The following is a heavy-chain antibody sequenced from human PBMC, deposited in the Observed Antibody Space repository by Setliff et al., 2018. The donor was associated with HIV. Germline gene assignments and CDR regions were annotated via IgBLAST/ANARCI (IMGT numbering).Heavy chain of an antibody. CDR3: ARHRIAARRPPYYYMDV. D-gene: IGHD6-6*01. Sequence: SETLSLTCAVSGYSISSGYYWGWVRQPPEKGLEWIGSFYHSGSTYYNPSLKSRVTISVDTSKSHFSLKVSSVTAADTAVYYCARHRIAARRPPYYYMDVWGKGTTVTVSS. CDR1: GYSISSGYY. V-gene: IGHV4-38-2*01. J-gene: IGHJ6*03. CDR2: FYHSGST.